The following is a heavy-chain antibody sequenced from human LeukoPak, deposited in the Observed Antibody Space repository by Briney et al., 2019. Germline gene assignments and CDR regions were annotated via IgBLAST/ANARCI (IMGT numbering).Heavy chain of an antibody. CDR1: GGSFRGYY. CDR3: ARDISVSSGVPFDY. D-gene: IGHD6-19*01. CDR2: INHSGST. V-gene: IGHV4-34*01. Sequence: KPSETLSLTCAVHGGSFRGYYWSWIRQPPGKGLEWIGEINHSGSTNYNPSLKSRVTISVDTSKNQFSLKLSSVTAADTAVYYCARDISVSSGVPFDYWGQGTLVTVSS. J-gene: IGHJ4*02.